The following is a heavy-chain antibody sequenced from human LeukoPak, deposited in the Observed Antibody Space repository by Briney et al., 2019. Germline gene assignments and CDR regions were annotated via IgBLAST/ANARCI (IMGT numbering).Heavy chain of an antibody. D-gene: IGHD3-16*01. CDR1: GFTFSGSA. CDR3: TRLSYDYVWGSYNRAFDI. Sequence: GGSLRLSCAASGFTFSGSAMHWVRQASGKGLEWVGRIRSKANSYATAYAASVKGRFTISRDDSKNTAYLQMNSLKTEDAAVYYCTRLSYDYVWGSYNRAFDIWGQGTMVTVSS. V-gene: IGHV3-73*01. CDR2: IRSKANSYAT. J-gene: IGHJ3*02.